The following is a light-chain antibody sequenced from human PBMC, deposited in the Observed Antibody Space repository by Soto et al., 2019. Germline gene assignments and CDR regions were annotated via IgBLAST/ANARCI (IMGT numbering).Light chain of an antibody. CDR1: QSVSGRY. J-gene: IGKJ1*01. Sequence: EIVLAHSPGTLSFSPLGGNCLXSKPSQSVSGRYLAWYQQKPGQAPRLLIYGASSRATGIPDRFSGSGSGTDFTLTISRLEPEDFAVYYCQQYGISPRTFGQGTKVDNK. V-gene: IGKV3-20*01. CDR3: QQYGISPRT. CDR2: GAS.